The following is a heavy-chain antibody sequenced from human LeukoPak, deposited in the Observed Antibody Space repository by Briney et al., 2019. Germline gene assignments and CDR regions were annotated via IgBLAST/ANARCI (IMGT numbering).Heavy chain of an antibody. CDR3: ARDAVRRYFDY. V-gene: IGHV3-33*01. CDR2: IWYDGSNK. D-gene: IGHD3-10*01. Sequence: GGSLRLSCGASGFTFSSYGMHWVRQAPGKGLEWVAVIWYDGSNKYYADSVKGRFTISRDNSKNTLYLQMNSLRAEDTAVCYCARDAVRRYFDYWGQGTLVTVSS. J-gene: IGHJ4*02. CDR1: GFTFSSYG.